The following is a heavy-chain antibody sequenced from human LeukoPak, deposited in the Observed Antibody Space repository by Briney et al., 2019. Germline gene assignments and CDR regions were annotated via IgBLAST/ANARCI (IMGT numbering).Heavy chain of an antibody. CDR2: IYYSGST. D-gene: IGHD3-3*01. V-gene: IGHV4-31*03. CDR1: GGSISSGGYY. CDR3: ARAKNYDFWSGYPRGNWFDP. Sequence: PSETLSLTCTVSGGSISSGGYYWSWIRQHPGKGLEWIGYIYYSGSTYYNPSLKSRVTISVDTSKNQFSLKLSSVTAADTAVYYCARAKNYDFWSGYPRGNWFDPWGQGTLVTVSS. J-gene: IGHJ5*02.